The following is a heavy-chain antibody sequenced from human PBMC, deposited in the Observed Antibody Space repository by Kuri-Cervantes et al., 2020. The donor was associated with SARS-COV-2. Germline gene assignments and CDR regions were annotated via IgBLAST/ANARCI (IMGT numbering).Heavy chain of an antibody. V-gene: IGHV3-21*01. J-gene: IGHJ4*02. CDR3: GRELGGGSV. D-gene: IGHD2-15*01. Sequence: AGSLRLSCAASGFTFSSYSMNWVRQAPGRGLGWVSSISSSSSYIYYADSGKGRFTISRDNAKNSLSPQMNSLRPEDTAVYDCGRELGGGSVWGQGTLVTVSS. CDR2: ISSSSSYI. CDR1: GFTFSSYS.